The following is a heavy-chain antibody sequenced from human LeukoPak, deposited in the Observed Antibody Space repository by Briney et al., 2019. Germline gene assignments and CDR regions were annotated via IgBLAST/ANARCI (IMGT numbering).Heavy chain of an antibody. CDR1: GYTFTSYG. CDR3: ARDWIAVAGFDY. V-gene: IGHV1-3*01. D-gene: IGHD6-19*01. Sequence: ASVKVSCKASGYTFTSYGISWVRQAPGQRLEWMGWINAGNGNTKYSQKFQGRVTITRDTSASTAYMELSSLRSEDTAVYYCARDWIAVAGFDYWGQGTLVTVSS. J-gene: IGHJ4*02. CDR2: INAGNGNT.